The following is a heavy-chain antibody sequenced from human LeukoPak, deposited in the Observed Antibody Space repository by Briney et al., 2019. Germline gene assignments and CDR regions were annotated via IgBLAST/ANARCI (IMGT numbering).Heavy chain of an antibody. V-gene: IGHV4-59*01. D-gene: IGHD3-16*01. CDR3: ARVVWNYYMDV. Sequence: PSETLSLTCTVSGGFISSYYWSWIRQPPGKGLEWIGYIYYSGSTNYNPSLKSRVTISVDTSKNQFSLKLSSVTAADTAVYYCARVVWNYYMDVWGKGTTVTVSS. CDR1: GGFISSYY. J-gene: IGHJ6*03. CDR2: IYYSGST.